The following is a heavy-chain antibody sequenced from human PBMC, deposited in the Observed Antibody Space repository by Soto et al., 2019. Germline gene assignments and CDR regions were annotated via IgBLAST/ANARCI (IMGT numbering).Heavy chain of an antibody. D-gene: IGHD1-1*01. CDR2: INHSGST. CDR1: GGSFSGYY. J-gene: IGHJ5*02. Sequence: SETLSLTCAVYGGSFSGYYWSWIRQPPGKGLEWIGEINHSGSTNYNPSLKSRVTISVDTSKNQFSLKLSSVTAADTAVYYCERGLESQLELIWLDPWGQGTLVTVYS. CDR3: ERGLESQLELIWLDP. V-gene: IGHV4-34*01.